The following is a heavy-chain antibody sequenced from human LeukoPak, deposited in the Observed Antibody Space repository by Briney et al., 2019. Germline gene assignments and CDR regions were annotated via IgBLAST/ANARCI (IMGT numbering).Heavy chain of an antibody. D-gene: IGHD3-16*02. CDR1: GFTFSSYT. J-gene: IGHJ5*02. CDR2: ISSSSYI. Sequence: PGGSLSLSCAASGFTFSSYTRNWVRQAPGKGLEWVSSISSSSYIYYADSVKGRFTISRDNAKNSLYLQMNSLRAEDTAVYYCARDREGDYIWGSYRPDWFDPWGQGTLVTVSS. CDR3: ARDREGDYIWGSYRPDWFDP. V-gene: IGHV3-21*01.